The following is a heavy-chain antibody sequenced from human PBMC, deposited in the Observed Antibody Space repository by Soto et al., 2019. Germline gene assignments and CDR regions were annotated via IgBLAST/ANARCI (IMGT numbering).Heavy chain of an antibody. Sequence: GGSLRLSCAASGFTFSSYSMNWVRQAPGKGLEWVSYISSSSSTIYYADSVKGRFTISRDNAKNSLYLQMNSLRDEDTAVYYCARDHTVTTHYYYYGMDVWGQGTTVTVSS. J-gene: IGHJ6*02. CDR2: ISSSSSTI. V-gene: IGHV3-48*02. CDR1: GFTFSSYS. D-gene: IGHD4-17*01. CDR3: ARDHTVTTHYYYYGMDV.